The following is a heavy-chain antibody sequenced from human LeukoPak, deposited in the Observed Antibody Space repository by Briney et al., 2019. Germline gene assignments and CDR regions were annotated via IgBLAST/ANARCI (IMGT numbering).Heavy chain of an antibody. CDR1: GGSISSGGYY. Sequence: SETLSLTCTVSGGSISSGGYYWSWIRQHPGKGLERIGYIYYSGSTYYNPSLKSRVTISVDTSKNQFSLKLSSVTAADTAVYYCARAHNPGYFDYWGQGTLVTVSS. D-gene: IGHD2-21*01. CDR2: IYYSGST. CDR3: ARAHNPGYFDY. J-gene: IGHJ4*02. V-gene: IGHV4-31*03.